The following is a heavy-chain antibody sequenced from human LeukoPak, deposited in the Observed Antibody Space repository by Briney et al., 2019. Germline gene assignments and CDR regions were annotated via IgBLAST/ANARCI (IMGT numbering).Heavy chain of an antibody. Sequence: SETLSLTCTASGGSISSGDYYWSWIRQPPGKGLEWIGYIYYSGSTYYNPSLKSRVTISVDTSKNQFSLKLSSVTAADTAVYYCARVQRYYSGGSCYGGGYFDYWGQGTLVTVSS. J-gene: IGHJ4*02. CDR3: ARVQRYYSGGSCYGGGYFDY. V-gene: IGHV4-30-4*01. D-gene: IGHD2-15*01. CDR1: GGSISSGDYY. CDR2: IYYSGST.